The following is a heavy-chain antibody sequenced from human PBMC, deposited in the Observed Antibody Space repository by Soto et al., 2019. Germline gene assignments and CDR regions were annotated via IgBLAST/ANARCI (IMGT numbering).Heavy chain of an antibody. CDR2: IYYSGSA. V-gene: IGHV4-59*08. Sequence: SETLSLTCTVSGGSISSYYWSWIRQPPGKGLEWIGYIYYSGSANYNPSLKSRVTISVDTSKNQFSLKLNSMTAADTAVYYCARHNYGSGSTYFDYWGQGTLVTVSS. J-gene: IGHJ4*02. D-gene: IGHD3-10*01. CDR1: GGSISSYY. CDR3: ARHNYGSGSTYFDY.